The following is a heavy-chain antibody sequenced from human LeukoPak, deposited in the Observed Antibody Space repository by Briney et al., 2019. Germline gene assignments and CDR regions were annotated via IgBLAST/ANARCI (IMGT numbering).Heavy chain of an antibody. CDR3: ARIQDYGSGRYCHDY. CDR2: IYHSGST. D-gene: IGHD3-10*01. J-gene: IGHJ4*02. CDR1: GGSISTSNYY. V-gene: IGHV4-39*07. Sequence: PSETLSLTCTVSGGSISTSNYYWGWIRQPPGKGLEWIGSIYHSGSTYYNPSLKSRVTISVDTSKNQFSLKLSSVTAADTAVYYCARIQDYGSGRYCHDYWGQGTLVTVSS.